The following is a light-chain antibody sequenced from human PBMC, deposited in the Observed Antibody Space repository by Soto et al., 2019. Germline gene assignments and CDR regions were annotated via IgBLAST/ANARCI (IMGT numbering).Light chain of an antibody. CDR3: QQYGSSPGT. J-gene: IGKJ1*01. Sequence: EIVLTQSPGTLSLSPGERATLSCRASQSLRDRYLAWYQQKPGQAPSLLIYDTSTRATGVPDRFSGSGSGTDFALTISRVEPEDFAIYFCQQYGSSPGTFGQGTKVEI. CDR1: QSLRDRY. V-gene: IGKV3-20*01. CDR2: DTS.